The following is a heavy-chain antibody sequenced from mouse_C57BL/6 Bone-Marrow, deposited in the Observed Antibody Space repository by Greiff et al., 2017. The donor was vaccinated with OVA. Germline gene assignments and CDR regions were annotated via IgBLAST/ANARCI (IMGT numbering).Heavy chain of an antibody. CDR2: IWSGGST. V-gene: IGHV2-2*01. J-gene: IGHJ1*03. CDR3: ASGAEYYGSSYWYFDV. D-gene: IGHD1-1*01. Sequence: VQLQQSGPGLVQPSQSLSITCTASGFSLTSYGVHWVRQSPGKGLEWLGVIWSGGSTAYNAAFISRLSISTDNSKSQVFFKMNSLQADDTAIYYWASGAEYYGSSYWYFDVWGTGTTVTVSS. CDR1: GFSLTSYG.